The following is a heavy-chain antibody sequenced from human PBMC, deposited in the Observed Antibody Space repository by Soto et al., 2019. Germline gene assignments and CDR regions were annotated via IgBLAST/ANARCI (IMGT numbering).Heavy chain of an antibody. CDR2: ISYDGSNK. Sequence: GGSLRLSCAASGFTFSSYGMHWVRQAPGKGLEWVAAISYDGSNKYYADSVKGRFTISRDNSKNTLYLQMNSLRAEDTAVYYCAKEDYGSGSYYYYYYYGMDVRGQGTTVTVSS. CDR1: GFTFSSYG. D-gene: IGHD3-10*01. CDR3: AKEDYGSGSYYYYYYYGMDV. J-gene: IGHJ6*02. V-gene: IGHV3-30*18.